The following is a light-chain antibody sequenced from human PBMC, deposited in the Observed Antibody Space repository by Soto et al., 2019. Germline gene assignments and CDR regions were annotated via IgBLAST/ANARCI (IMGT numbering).Light chain of an antibody. Sequence: QAVVTQPRSVSGSPGQSVTISCTGTSSDVGGYKYVSWYQQYPGKAPKFMIYDVSKRPSGVPDRFSGSKSGNTASLTISGLQTEDEADYYCCSYAGSKTLVFGGGTKLTVL. CDR2: DVS. CDR3: CSYAGSKTLV. CDR1: SSDVGGYKY. J-gene: IGLJ2*01. V-gene: IGLV2-11*01.